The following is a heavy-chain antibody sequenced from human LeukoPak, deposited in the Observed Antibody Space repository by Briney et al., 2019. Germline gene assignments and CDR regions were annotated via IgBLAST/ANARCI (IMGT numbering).Heavy chain of an antibody. D-gene: IGHD2-21*01. CDR1: GFTVSSNY. CDR3: ARVWNYYYMDV. J-gene: IGHJ6*03. V-gene: IGHV3-66*01. CDR2: IYSGGST. Sequence: GGSLRLSCAASGFTVSSNYMSWVRQAPGEGLEWVSVIYSGGSTYYADSVKGRFTISRDNSKNTLYLQMNSLRAEDTAVYYCARVWNYYYMDVWGKGTTVTISS.